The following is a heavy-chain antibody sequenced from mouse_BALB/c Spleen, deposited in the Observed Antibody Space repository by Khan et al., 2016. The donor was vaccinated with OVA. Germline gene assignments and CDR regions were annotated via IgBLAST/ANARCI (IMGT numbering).Heavy chain of an antibody. Sequence: EVQLVESGGGLVKPGGSLKLSCSASGFTFSNYAMSWVRQSPEKRLEWVASISSGDITYYPDSVKGRFTISRDNARNILYLQMSSLRSEDTAMYYCARDYWFAYWGQGNLVTVSA. CDR1: GFTFSNYA. V-gene: IGHV5-6-5*01. CDR2: ISSGDIT. CDR3: ARDYWFAY. J-gene: IGHJ3*01.